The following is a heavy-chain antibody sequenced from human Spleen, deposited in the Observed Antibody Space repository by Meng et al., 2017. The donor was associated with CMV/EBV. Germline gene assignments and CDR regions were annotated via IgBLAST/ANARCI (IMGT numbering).Heavy chain of an antibody. Sequence: GESLKISCAASGFTFSSYAMIWVRQAPGKGLEWVSAISGSGGSTYYADSVKGRFTISRDNSKNTLFLHMSSLSAEDTAVYYCVKGKDYSDSRGEFDYWGQGTLVTVSS. CDR2: ISGSGGST. CDR1: GFTFSSYA. CDR3: VKGKDYSDSRGEFDY. D-gene: IGHD3-22*01. J-gene: IGHJ4*02. V-gene: IGHV3-23*01.